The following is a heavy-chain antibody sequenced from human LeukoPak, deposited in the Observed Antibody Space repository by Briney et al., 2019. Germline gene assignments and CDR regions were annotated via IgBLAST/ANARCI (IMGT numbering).Heavy chain of an antibody. D-gene: IGHD5-24*01. CDR1: GGSISNYY. V-gene: IGHV4-59*08. CDR2: IYYSGGT. CDR3: ARHVTISGPYDASDI. J-gene: IGHJ3*02. Sequence: SETLSLTCTVSGGSISNYYWSWIRQPPGKGLEWIGYIYYSGGTDYNPSLKSRVTISVDTSKNQFSLKLRSVTAADTAVYYCARHVTISGPYDASDIWGQGTVVTISP.